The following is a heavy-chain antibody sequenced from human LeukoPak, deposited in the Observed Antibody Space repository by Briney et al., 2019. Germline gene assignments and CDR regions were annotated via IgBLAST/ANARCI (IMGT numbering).Heavy chain of an antibody. Sequence: GGSLRLSCAASGFTFSNYGMHWVRQAPGKGLEWVAVIWYDGSNKYYADSVRGRFTISRDNSKNTLYLQMNSLRAEDTAVYYCARDRGYDILTGTLDYWGQGTLVTVSS. J-gene: IGHJ4*02. CDR3: ARDRGYDILTGTLDY. D-gene: IGHD3-9*01. CDR2: IWYDGSNK. V-gene: IGHV3-33*01. CDR1: GFTFSNYG.